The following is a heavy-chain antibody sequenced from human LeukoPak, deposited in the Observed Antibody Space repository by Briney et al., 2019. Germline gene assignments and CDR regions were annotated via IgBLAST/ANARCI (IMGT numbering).Heavy chain of an antibody. Sequence: PGGSLRLSCAASGFTFSSYSMNWVRQAPGKGLEWVSSISSSSSYIYYADLVKGRFTISRDNAKNSLYLQMSSLRAEDTAVYYCVREWVDWGQGCNWFDRWGQGTLATVSS. V-gene: IGHV3-21*01. D-gene: IGHD7-27*01. J-gene: IGHJ5*02. CDR2: ISSSSSYI. CDR1: GFTFSSYS. CDR3: VREWVDWGQGCNWFDR.